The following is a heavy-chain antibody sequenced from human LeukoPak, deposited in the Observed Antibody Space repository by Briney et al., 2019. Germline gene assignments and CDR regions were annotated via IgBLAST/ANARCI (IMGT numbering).Heavy chain of an antibody. CDR3: ARGGGITGTTWPLDY. Sequence: GSLRLSCAASGFTVSSNEMSWVRQAPGKGLEWIGEINHSGSTNYNPSLKSRVTISVDTSKNQFSLKLSSVTAADTAVYYCARGGGITGTTWPLDYWGQGTLVTVSS. CDR1: GFTVSSNE. J-gene: IGHJ4*02. D-gene: IGHD1-7*01. V-gene: IGHV4-34*01. CDR2: INHSGST.